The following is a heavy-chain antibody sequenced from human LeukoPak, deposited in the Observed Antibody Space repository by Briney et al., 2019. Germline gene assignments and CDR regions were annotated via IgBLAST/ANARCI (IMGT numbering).Heavy chain of an antibody. V-gene: IGHV5-51*01. CDR2: IYPGDSDT. CDR1: GCCFTSYW. Sequence: AEALKISCKGAGCCFTSYWIGWVRQMPGKRLEWMGVIYPGDSDTRYSPSFQGQVTISADKSTSTASLQWSSLPAADAAVYYYARLGSGSYYSLSDFDYWGQGTLVTVS. D-gene: IGHD1-26*01. CDR3: ARLGSGSYYSLSDFDY. J-gene: IGHJ4*02.